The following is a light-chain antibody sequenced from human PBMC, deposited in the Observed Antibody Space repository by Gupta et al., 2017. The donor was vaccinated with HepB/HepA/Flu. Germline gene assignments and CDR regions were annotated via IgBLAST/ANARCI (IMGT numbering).Light chain of an antibody. CDR3: QQDNNLPLT. CDR1: QDISKY. J-gene: IGKJ5*01. V-gene: IGKV1-33*01. Sequence: FQITQFPASLSASTKDRVTITCLASQDISKYLNRYQQKSGKAPKLLIYNASNLETGVPSRFSGSGSGTNFTFTISSLQPEDIATYYCQQDNNLPLTFGQGTQLEIK. CDR2: NAS.